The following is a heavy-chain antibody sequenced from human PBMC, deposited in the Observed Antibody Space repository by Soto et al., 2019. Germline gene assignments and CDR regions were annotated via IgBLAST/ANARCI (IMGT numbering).Heavy chain of an antibody. J-gene: IGHJ4*01. V-gene: IGHV1-2*02. D-gene: IGHD6-19*01. Sequence: QVQLVQSGAEVKKPEASVKVSCKASGYTFTDYYMHWVRQAPGQGLEWMGWMNPKSGGTEYAQKFQGRVTMTRDTSISTAYMELNWLTSDDTAVYYCTRASTVAGGLSNSLPNGYWGHGTLVTVSS. CDR3: TRASTVAGGLSNSLPNGY. CDR1: GYTFTDYY. CDR2: MNPKSGGT.